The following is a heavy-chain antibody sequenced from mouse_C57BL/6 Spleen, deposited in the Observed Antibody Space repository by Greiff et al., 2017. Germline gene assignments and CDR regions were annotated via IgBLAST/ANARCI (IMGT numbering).Heavy chain of an antibody. CDR1: GYTFTSYW. Sequence: QVQLKQPGAELVRPGSSVKLSCKASGYTFTSYWMHWVKQRPIQGLEWIGNIDPSDSETHYNQKFKDKATLTVDKSSSTAYMQLSSLTSEDSAVYYCARESIYDGYPAWFAYWGQGTLVTVSA. CDR2: IDPSDSET. CDR3: ARESIYDGYPAWFAY. J-gene: IGHJ3*01. V-gene: IGHV1-52*01. D-gene: IGHD2-3*01.